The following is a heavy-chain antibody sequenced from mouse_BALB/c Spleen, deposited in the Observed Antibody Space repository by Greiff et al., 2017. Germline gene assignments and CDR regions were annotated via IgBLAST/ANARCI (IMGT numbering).Heavy chain of an antibody. CDR2: ISDGGSYT. CDR3: ARGGVNWAYAMDY. J-gene: IGHJ4*01. V-gene: IGHV5-4*02. D-gene: IGHD4-1*01. Sequence: EVQVVESGGGLVKPGGSLKLSCAASGFTFSDYYMYWVRQTPEKRLEWVATISDGGSYTYYPDSVKGRFTISRDNAKNNLYLQMSSLKSEDTAMYDCARGGVNWAYAMDYWGQGTSVTVSS. CDR1: GFTFSDYY.